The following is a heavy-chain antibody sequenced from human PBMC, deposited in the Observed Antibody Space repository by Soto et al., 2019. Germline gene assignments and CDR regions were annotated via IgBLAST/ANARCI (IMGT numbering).Heavy chain of an antibody. V-gene: IGHV1-18*01. J-gene: IGHJ4*02. CDR2: ISAYNGDT. Sequence: QVQLVQSGAEVKKPGASVKVSCQASGYTFTGYFVHWVRQAPGQGLEWMGWISAYNGDTDYAQKLQGRVTMTTDTSTSTAYMELRSLRSDDTAVYYCARDSGSYSFDYWGQGTLVTVSS. CDR3: ARDSGSYSFDY. D-gene: IGHD1-26*01. CDR1: GYTFTGYF.